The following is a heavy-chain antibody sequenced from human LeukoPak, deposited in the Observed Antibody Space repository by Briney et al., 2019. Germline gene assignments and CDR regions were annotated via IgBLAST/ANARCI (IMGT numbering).Heavy chain of an antibody. CDR2: ISWNSGSI. V-gene: IGHV3-9*01. CDR1: GFIFDDYA. J-gene: IGHJ3*02. CDR3: ARGTGAFDI. Sequence: GRSLRLSCAASGFIFDDYAMHWVRQAPGKGLEWVSGISWNSGSIAYADSVKGRFTISRDNAKNSLYLQMNSLRAEDTAVYYCARGTGAFDIWGQGTMVTVSS.